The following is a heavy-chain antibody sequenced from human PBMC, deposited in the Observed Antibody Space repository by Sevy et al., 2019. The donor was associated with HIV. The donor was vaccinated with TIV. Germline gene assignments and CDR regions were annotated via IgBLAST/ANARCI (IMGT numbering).Heavy chain of an antibody. CDR2: ISYDGSDK. J-gene: IGHJ4*02. CDR1: GFTFSSYA. Sequence: GGSLRLSCAASGFTFSSYAMHWVRQAPGKGLEWVTVISYDGSDKYYADSVKGRFTNSRVNSTNTLYLQTNSLGTEDTAVDYCARDRGAVVVVPAAMFWGQGTLVTVSS. CDR3: ARDRGAVVVVPAAMF. D-gene: IGHD2-2*01. V-gene: IGHV3-30*04.